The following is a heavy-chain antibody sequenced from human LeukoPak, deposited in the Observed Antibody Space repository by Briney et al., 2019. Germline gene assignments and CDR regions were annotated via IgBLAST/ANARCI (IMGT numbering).Heavy chain of an antibody. D-gene: IGHD3-22*01. CDR3: ARRVVVAGEWFDP. J-gene: IGHJ5*02. V-gene: IGHV1-18*01. Sequence: ASVKVSCKASGYIFTNYGITWVRQAPGQGLEWVGWISADNGNTNYAQTFQGRVTMTTDTSTSTPYMELMSLTRDDTAVYYCARRVVVAGEWFDPWGQGTLVTVSS. CDR2: ISADNGNT. CDR1: GYIFTNYG.